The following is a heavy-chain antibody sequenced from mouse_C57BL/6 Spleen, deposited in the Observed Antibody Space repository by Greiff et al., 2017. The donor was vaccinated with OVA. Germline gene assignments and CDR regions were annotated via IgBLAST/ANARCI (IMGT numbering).Heavy chain of an antibody. V-gene: IGHV1-64*01. CDR3: ARSEYYGSMDD. CDR2: IHPNSGST. Sequence: VQLQQPGAELVKPGASVKLSCKASGYTFTSYWMHWVKQRPGQGLEWIGMIHPNSGSTNYNEKFKSKATLTVDKSSSTAYMQLSSLTSEDSAVYCCARSEYYGSMDDWGQGTSVTVSS. J-gene: IGHJ4*01. CDR1: GYTFTSYW. D-gene: IGHD1-1*01.